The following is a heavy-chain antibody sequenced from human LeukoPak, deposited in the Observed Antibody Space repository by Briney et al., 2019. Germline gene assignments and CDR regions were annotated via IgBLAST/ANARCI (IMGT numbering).Heavy chain of an antibody. V-gene: IGHV3-48*04. CDR2: ISSSSSTI. D-gene: IGHD3-16*01. Sequence: GGSLRLSCAASGFTFSGYSMNWVRQAPGKGLEWVSYISSSSSTIYYADSVKGRFTISRDNAKNSLYLQMNSLRAEDTAVYYCAGGGRSGAFDIWGQGTMVTVSS. CDR3: AGGGRSGAFDI. CDR1: GFTFSGYS. J-gene: IGHJ3*02.